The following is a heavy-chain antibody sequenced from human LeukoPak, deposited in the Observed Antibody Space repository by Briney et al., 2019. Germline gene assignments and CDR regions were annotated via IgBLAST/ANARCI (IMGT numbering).Heavy chain of an antibody. CDR3: ARDGGGADGVVVVAATPVWFDP. Sequence: ASVKVSCKASGGTFISYAISWVRQAPGQGLEWMGGITPIFGTANYAQKFQGRVTITADESTSTACMELSSLRSEDTAVYYCARDGGGADGVVVVAATPVWFDPWGQGTLVTVSS. J-gene: IGHJ5*02. CDR2: ITPIFGTA. CDR1: GGTFISYA. V-gene: IGHV1-69*13. D-gene: IGHD2-15*01.